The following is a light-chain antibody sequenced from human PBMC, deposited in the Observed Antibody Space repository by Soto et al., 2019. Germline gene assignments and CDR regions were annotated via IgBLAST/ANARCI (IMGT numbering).Light chain of an antibody. CDR2: DAA. J-gene: IGKJ4*01. CDR1: RDIKTS. CDR3: QQINSFPPT. V-gene: IGKV1-12*01. Sequence: DIQMTQSPSSVSASVGDRATITCRASRDIKTSLAWYQQRPGKGPELLIYDAATLQSGVPSRISGSGSGTEFTLTISRLQPEDFATFYCQQINSFPPTFGGGTKVAI.